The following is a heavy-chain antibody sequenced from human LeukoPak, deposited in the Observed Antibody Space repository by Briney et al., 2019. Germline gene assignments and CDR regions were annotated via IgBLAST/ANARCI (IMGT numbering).Heavy chain of an antibody. CDR1: GYTFTGYY. V-gene: IGHV1-2*02. D-gene: IGHD6-19*01. CDR3: ARDRSTKRRADSSGWRTNWFDP. J-gene: IGHJ5*02. CDR2: INPNSGGT. Sequence: GSVKVSCKASGYTFTGYYMHWVRQSPGQGLEWMGWINPNSGGTNYAQKFQGRVTMTRDTSISTAYMELSRLRSDDTAVYYCARDRSTKRRADSSGWRTNWFDPWGQGTLVTVSS.